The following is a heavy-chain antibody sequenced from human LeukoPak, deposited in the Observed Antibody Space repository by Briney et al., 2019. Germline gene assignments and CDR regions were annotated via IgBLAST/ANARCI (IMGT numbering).Heavy chain of an antibody. CDR1: GGTFSSYA. CDR3: ASDCSSTSCYTGSRDY. V-gene: IGHV1-69*05. J-gene: IGHJ4*02. Sequence: SMKVSCKASGGTFSSYAISWVRQAPGQGLEWMGGIIPIFGTANYAQKFQGRVTITTDESTSTAYMELSSLRSEDTAVYYCASDCSSTSCYTGSRDYWGQGTLVTVSS. D-gene: IGHD2-2*02. CDR2: IIPIFGTA.